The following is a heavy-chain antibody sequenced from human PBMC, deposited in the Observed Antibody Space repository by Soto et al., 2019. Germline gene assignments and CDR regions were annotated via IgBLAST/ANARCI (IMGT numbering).Heavy chain of an antibody. Sequence: QVQLVESGGGVVQPGRSLRHSCAASGFTFSSYAMHWVRQAPGKGLEWVAVISYDGSNKYYADSVKGRFTISRDNSKNTLYLQMNSLRAEDTAVYYCARIYYYYYGMDVWGQGTTVTVSS. CDR3: ARIYYYYYGMDV. CDR2: ISYDGSNK. V-gene: IGHV3-30-3*01. CDR1: GFTFSSYA. J-gene: IGHJ6*02.